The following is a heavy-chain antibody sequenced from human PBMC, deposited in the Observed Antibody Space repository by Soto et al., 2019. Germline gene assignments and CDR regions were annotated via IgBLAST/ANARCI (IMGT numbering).Heavy chain of an antibody. J-gene: IGHJ5*02. CDR2: MNPNSGNT. D-gene: IGHD3-3*01. CDR3: ARGSRVVRGFYVFWSGYIPPRFDP. V-gene: IGHV1-8*01. CDR1: GYTFTNYD. Sequence: GASVKVSCKASGYTFTNYDINWVRQATGQGLEWMGWMNPNSGNTGYAQKFQGRVTMTRNTSISTAYIELSSLRSEDTAVYYCARGSRVVRGFYVFWSGYIPPRFDPWGQGTLVTVPS.